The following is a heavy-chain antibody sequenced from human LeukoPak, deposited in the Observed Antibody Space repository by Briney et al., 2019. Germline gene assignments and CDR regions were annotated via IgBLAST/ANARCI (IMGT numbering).Heavy chain of an antibody. CDR3: ASWTGIAAAGTGWFDP. CDR1: GGSFSGYY. Sequence: SETLSLTCAVYGGSFSGYYWSWIRQPPGKGLEWIGEINHSGSTNYNPSLKSRVTISVDTSKNQFSLKLSSVTAADTAVYYCASWTGIAAAGTGWFDPWGREPWSPSPQ. V-gene: IGHV4-34*01. D-gene: IGHD6-13*01. CDR2: INHSGST. J-gene: IGHJ5*02.